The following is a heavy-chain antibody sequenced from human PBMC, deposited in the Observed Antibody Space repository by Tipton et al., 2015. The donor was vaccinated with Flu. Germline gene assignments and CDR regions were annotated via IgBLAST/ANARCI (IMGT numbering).Heavy chain of an antibody. D-gene: IGHD2-15*01. J-gene: IGHJ4*02. Sequence: SLRLSCAAFGFTFSSYSMNWVRQAPGKGLEWVSSISSSSSYIYYADSVKGRFTISRDNAKNSLYLQMNSLRAEDTAVYYCARARGSDLLRYCSGGSCYSYYFDYWGQGTLVTVSS. CDR1: GFTFSSYS. V-gene: IGHV3-21*01. CDR2: ISSSSSYI. CDR3: ARARGSDLLRYCSGGSCYSYYFDY.